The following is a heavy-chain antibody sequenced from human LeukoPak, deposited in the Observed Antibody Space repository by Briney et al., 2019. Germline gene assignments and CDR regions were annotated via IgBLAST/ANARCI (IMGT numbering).Heavy chain of an antibody. CDR3: ARDPRSGWQTGESYYFDY. CDR2: IIPILGIA. V-gene: IGHV1-69*04. J-gene: IGHJ4*02. D-gene: IGHD6-19*01. CDR1: GGTFSSYA. Sequence: SVKVSCKASGGTFSSYAISWVRQAPGQGLEWMGRIIPILGIANYAQKFQGRVTITADESTSTAYMELSSLRSEDTAVYYCARDPRSGWQTGESYYFDYWGQGTLVTVSS.